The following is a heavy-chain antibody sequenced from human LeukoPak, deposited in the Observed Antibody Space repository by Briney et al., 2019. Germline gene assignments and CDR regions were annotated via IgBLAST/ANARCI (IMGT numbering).Heavy chain of an antibody. CDR2: INPSGGST. V-gene: IGHV1-46*01. CDR1: GYAFTSYY. CDR3: ARESGADLRVYYYYAMDV. Sequence: ASVKVSCKASGYAFTSYYMHWVRQAPGQGLEWMGIINPSGGSTSYAQKFQGRVTMTRDTSTSTVYMELSSLRSEDTAVYYCARESGADLRVYYYYAMDVWGQGTTVTVSS. J-gene: IGHJ6*02. D-gene: IGHD1-26*01.